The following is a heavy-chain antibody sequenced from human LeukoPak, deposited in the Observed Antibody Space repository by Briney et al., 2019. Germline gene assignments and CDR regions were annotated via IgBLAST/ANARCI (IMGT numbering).Heavy chain of an antibody. CDR3: AREFYDFTEYYYYGMDV. CDR2: ISGSSRTI. J-gene: IGHJ6*02. Sequence: GSLRLSCAASGFTFSNFAMTWVRQAPGKGPEWVSYISGSSRTIYYADSVKGRFTISRDNAKNSLYLQMNSLRAEDTAVYYCAREFYDFTEYYYYGMDVWGQGTTVTVSS. V-gene: IGHV3-48*04. D-gene: IGHD3-3*01. CDR1: GFTFSNFA.